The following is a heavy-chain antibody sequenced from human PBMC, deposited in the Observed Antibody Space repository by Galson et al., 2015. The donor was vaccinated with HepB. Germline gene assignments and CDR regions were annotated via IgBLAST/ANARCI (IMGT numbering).Heavy chain of an antibody. CDR2: IWFDGSNE. D-gene: IGHD3-22*01. V-gene: IGHV3-33*01. CDR1: GFTFSTYG. CDR3: ARRGTSSGYYYADY. Sequence: SLRLSCAASGFTFSTYGMYWVRQAPGKGLEWVSIIWFDGSNEDYADSVKGRFTISRDNAKNTLYLEINSVRAEVTAVYYCARRGTSSGYYYADYWGQGTLVTVSS. J-gene: IGHJ4*02.